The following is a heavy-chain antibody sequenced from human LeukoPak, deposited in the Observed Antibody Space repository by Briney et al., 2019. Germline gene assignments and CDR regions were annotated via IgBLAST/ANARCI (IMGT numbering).Heavy chain of an antibody. Sequence: PGGSLRLSCAASGFTFSSYEMNWVRQAPGKGLEWVSYISSSGSTIYYADSVKGRFTISRDNAKNSLYLQTNSLRAEDTAVYYCARTIYSYALKYYYYGMDVWGQGTTVTVSS. D-gene: IGHD5-18*01. CDR2: ISSSGSTI. CDR1: GFTFSSYE. CDR3: ARTIYSYALKYYYYGMDV. J-gene: IGHJ6*02. V-gene: IGHV3-48*03.